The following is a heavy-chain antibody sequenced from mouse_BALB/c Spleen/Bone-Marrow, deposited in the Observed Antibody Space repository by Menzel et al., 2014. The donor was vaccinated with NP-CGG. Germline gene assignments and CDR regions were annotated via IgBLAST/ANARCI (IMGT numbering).Heavy chain of an antibody. J-gene: IGHJ2*01. Sequence: VQLKESGAELVRPGALVKLSCKASGFNIKDYYMHWVKQRPEQGLEWIGWIDPENGNTIYDPKFQGKASITADTSSNTAYLQLSSLTSEDTAVYYCASYYGSSYVYFDYWGQGTTLTVSS. CDR2: IDPENGNT. CDR3: ASYYGSSYVYFDY. V-gene: IGHV14-1*02. CDR1: GFNIKDYY. D-gene: IGHD1-1*01.